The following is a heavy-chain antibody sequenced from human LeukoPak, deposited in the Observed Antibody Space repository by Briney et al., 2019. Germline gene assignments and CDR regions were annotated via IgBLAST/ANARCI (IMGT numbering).Heavy chain of an antibody. CDR3: ARGYSSGYKYFDY. CDR2: IIPIFGTA. Sequence: GASVKASCKASGGTFSSYAISWVRQAPGQGLEWMGGIIPIFGTANYAQKFQGRVTITADESTSTAYMELSSLRSEDTAVYYCARGYSSGYKYFDYWGQGTLVTVSS. D-gene: IGHD6-19*01. V-gene: IGHV1-69*13. J-gene: IGHJ4*02. CDR1: GGTFSSYA.